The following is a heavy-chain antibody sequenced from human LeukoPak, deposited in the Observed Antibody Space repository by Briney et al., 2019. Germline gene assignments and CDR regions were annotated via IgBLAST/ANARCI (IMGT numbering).Heavy chain of an antibody. Sequence: SVKVSCKASGYTFTSYGISWVRQAPGQGLEWMGGIIPIFGTANYAQKFQGRVTITADESTSTACMELSSLRSEDTAVYYCASYGVAGVRRNYYYYYGMDVWGQGTTVTVSS. CDR3: ASYGVAGVRRNYYYYYGMDV. V-gene: IGHV1-69*13. D-gene: IGHD6-19*01. J-gene: IGHJ6*02. CDR1: GYTFTSYG. CDR2: IIPIFGTA.